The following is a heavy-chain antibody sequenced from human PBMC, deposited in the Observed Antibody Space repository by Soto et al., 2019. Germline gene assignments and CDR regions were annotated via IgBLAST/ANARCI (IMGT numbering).Heavy chain of an antibody. CDR1: GGSFSGYY. J-gene: IGHJ5*02. V-gene: IGHV4-34*01. CDR2: INHSGST. Sequence: QVQLQQWGAGLLKPSETLSLTCAVYGGSFSGYYWSWIRQPPGKGLEWIGEINHSGSTNYNPSLKCRVTISVDTSKNQFSLKRSSVTAADTAVYYCARSITMVRGVKNNWFDPWGQGTLVTVSS. D-gene: IGHD3-10*01. CDR3: ARSITMVRGVKNNWFDP.